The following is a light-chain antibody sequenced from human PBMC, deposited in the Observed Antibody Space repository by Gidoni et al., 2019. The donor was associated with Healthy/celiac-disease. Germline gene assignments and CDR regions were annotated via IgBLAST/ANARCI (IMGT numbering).Light chain of an antibody. J-gene: IGKJ3*01. CDR1: QSVSSY. CDR3: QQRSNWPLT. V-gene: IGKV3-11*01. Sequence: ELVLTQSPATLSLSPGERATLSCRASQSVSSYLAWYQQKPGQGPRLLIYDAATSATGIPARFSGSGSGTDFTLTISSLEPEDFAVYYCQQRSNWPLTFGPGTKVDIK. CDR2: DAA.